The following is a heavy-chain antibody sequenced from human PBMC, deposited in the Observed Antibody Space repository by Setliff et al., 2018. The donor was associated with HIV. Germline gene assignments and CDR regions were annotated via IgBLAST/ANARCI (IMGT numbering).Heavy chain of an antibody. CDR1: GYTFTSSG. Sequence: GASVKVSCKASGYTFTSSGISWVRQAPGQGLEWMGWISAYNGNTNYAQKHQGRVTMTTDTSTSTAYMELRSVRTDDTAEYYCARDHVAFIAAAGTRECAFDIWGQGTMVTVSS. J-gene: IGHJ3*02. V-gene: IGHV1-18*01. D-gene: IGHD6-13*01. CDR3: ARDHVAFIAAAGTRECAFDI. CDR2: ISAYNGNT.